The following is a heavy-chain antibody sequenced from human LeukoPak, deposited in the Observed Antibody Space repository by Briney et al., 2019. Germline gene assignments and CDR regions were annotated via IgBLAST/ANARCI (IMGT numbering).Heavy chain of an antibody. CDR3: ARDLGIMVTDFDY. Sequence: PGGSLRLSCAASGFTFSSYSMNWVRQAPGKGLEWVSSISSSSSYIYYADSVKGRFTISRDNAKNSLYLQMNSLRAEETAVYCCARDLGIMVTDFDYWGQGTLVTVSS. D-gene: IGHD3-16*01. J-gene: IGHJ4*02. V-gene: IGHV3-21*01. CDR1: GFTFSSYS. CDR2: ISSSSSYI.